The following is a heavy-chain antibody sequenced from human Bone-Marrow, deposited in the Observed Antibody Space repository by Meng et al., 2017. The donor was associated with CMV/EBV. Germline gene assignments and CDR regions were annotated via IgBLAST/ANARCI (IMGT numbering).Heavy chain of an antibody. CDR1: GGSISSSSYY. D-gene: IGHD3-10*01. CDR2: IYYSGST. V-gene: IGHV4-39*07. J-gene: IGHJ4*02. Sequence: GSLRLSCTVSGGSISSSSYYWGWIRQPPGKGLEWIGSIYYSGSTYYNPSLKSRVTISVDTSKNQFSLKLGSVTAADTAVYYCARAFPEGGFGELNLFDYWGQGTLVTFSS. CDR3: ARAFPEGGFGELNLFDY.